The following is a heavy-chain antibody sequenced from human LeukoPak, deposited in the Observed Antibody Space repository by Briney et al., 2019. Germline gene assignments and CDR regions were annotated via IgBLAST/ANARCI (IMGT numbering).Heavy chain of an antibody. CDR3: ASIWFGELLGYYYMDV. V-gene: IGHV4-39*07. CDR2: IYYSGST. D-gene: IGHD3-10*01. CDR1: GGSISSSRDY. J-gene: IGHJ6*03. Sequence: SETLSLTCIVSGGSISSSRDYWAWIRQPPGKGLEWIANIYYSGSTYYNPSLKSRVTISVDTSKNQFSLKLSSVTAADTAVYYCASIWFGELLGYYYMDVWGKGTTVTVSS.